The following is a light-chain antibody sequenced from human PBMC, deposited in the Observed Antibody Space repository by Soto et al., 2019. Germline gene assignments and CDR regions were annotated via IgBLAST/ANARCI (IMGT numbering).Light chain of an antibody. V-gene: IGKV1-5*03. CDR3: QHYNSYSEA. J-gene: IGKJ1*01. Sequence: DTQMTQSPSTLSASVGYRVTITCRASQSISSRLAWYQQKPGKAPKLLIYKASTLKSGVPSRFSGSGSGTEFTLTISSLQPDDFATYYCQHYNSYSEAFGQGTKVDI. CDR2: KAS. CDR1: QSISSR.